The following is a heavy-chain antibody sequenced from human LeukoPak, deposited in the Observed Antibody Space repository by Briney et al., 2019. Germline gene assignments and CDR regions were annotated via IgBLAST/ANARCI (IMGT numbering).Heavy chain of an antibody. J-gene: IGHJ4*02. V-gene: IGHV1-69*04. CDR1: GGSFSSYA. Sequence: ASVKVSCKASGGSFSSYAISWVRQAPGQGLEWMGRIIPILGIANYAQKFQGRVTITADKSTSTAYMELSSLRSEDTAVYYCAADKNLDIVATITYYWGPGTLVTVSS. CDR3: AADKNLDIVATITYY. D-gene: IGHD5-12*01. CDR2: IIPILGIA.